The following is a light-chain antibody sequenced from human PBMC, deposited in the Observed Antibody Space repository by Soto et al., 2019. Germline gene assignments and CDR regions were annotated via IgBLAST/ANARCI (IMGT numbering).Light chain of an antibody. CDR1: SSDVGGYNY. J-gene: IGLJ2*01. CDR3: SSYTSNSTLVV. CDR2: DVS. V-gene: IGLV2-14*01. Sequence: QSVLTQPASVSGSPGQSITISCTGTSSDVGGYNYVSWYQQHPGKAPKLMIYDVSNRPSGVSNRFSGSKSGNTASLTISGLQAEDEAGYYCSSYTSNSTLVVFGGGTKVTVL.